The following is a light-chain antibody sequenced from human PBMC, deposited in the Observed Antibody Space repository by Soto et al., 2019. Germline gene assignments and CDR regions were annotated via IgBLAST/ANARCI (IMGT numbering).Light chain of an antibody. J-gene: IGKJ5*01. CDR2: GSS. V-gene: IGKV3-20*02. Sequence: EIVLTQSPATLSLSPGERATLSCRASQSVSNNYLAWYQQEPGQAPRLLIYGSSFRATGIPDRFSGSGSGTDFTLTVNSLQPEDFATYYCQQGYTSAITFGQGTRLEIK. CDR1: QSVSNNY. CDR3: QQGYTSAIT.